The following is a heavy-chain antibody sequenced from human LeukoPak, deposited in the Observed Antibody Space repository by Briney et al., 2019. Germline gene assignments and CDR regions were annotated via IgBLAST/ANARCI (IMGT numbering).Heavy chain of an antibody. CDR1: GFTFSRYW. CDR2: ISSDESST. J-gene: IGHJ4*02. CDR3: AREYYDSSGYHFDY. Sequence: PGGSLRPSCAASGFTFSRYWMHWVRQAPGKGLVWVSRISSDESSTSYADSVKGRFTISRDNAKNTLYLQMNSLRAEDTAIYYCAREYYDSSGYHFDYWGQGTLVTVSS. V-gene: IGHV3-74*01. D-gene: IGHD3-22*01.